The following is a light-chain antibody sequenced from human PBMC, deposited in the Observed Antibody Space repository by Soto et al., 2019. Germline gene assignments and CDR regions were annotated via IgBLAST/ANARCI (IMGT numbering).Light chain of an antibody. J-gene: IGKJ1*01. Sequence: EIVLTQSPGTLSLSPGERATLSCRASQSVSSSYLAWYQQKPGQPPRLLIYGASTRATGFPARFSGSGSGTEFTLTISSLQSEDFAVYYCQQYNNWRTFGQGTKVDIK. CDR3: QQYNNWRT. CDR2: GAS. V-gene: IGKV3-15*01. CDR1: QSVSSSY.